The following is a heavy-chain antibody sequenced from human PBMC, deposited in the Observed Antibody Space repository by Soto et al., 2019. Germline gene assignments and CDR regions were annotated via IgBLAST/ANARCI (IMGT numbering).Heavy chain of an antibody. Sequence: QVQLQESGPGLVKPSQTLSLTCTVSGGSISSGGYYWSWIRQHPGKGLEWIGYIYYSGSTYYNPSRKSRVTISVDTSKNQFSLKLSYVTAADTAVYYCARGDDILAGYHFDYWGQGTLVTVSS. D-gene: IGHD3-9*01. J-gene: IGHJ4*02. CDR1: GGSISSGGYY. V-gene: IGHV4-31*03. CDR2: IYYSGST. CDR3: ARGDDILAGYHFDY.